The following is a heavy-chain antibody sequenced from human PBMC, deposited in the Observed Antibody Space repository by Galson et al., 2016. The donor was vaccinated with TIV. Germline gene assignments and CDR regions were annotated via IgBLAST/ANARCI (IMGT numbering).Heavy chain of an antibody. D-gene: IGHD5-18*01. J-gene: IGHJ4*02. Sequence: ETLSLTCTVSGGSVTSSHWSWIRQPAGKGLEWIGRVYPSGNTNYSPSLKSRVTMSLDTSKNQFSLNLMSVTAADTAVYYCAKEGYRYLLSWGQGILVTVSS. CDR2: VYPSGNT. CDR3: AKEGYRYLLS. CDR1: GGSVTSSH. V-gene: IGHV4-4*07.